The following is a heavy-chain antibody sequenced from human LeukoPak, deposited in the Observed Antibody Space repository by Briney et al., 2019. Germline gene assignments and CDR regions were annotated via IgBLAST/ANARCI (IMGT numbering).Heavy chain of an antibody. J-gene: IGHJ4*02. V-gene: IGHV3-48*01. Sequence: GGSLRLSCAASGFTFSSYSMNWVRQAPGKGLEWVSYISSSSSTIYYADSVKGRFTISRDNAKNSLYLQMNSLRAEDTAVYYCARDRVNPPHDIDYWGQGTLVTVSS. CDR1: GFTFSSYS. CDR3: ARDRVNPPHDIDY. D-gene: IGHD3-9*01. CDR2: ISSSSSTI.